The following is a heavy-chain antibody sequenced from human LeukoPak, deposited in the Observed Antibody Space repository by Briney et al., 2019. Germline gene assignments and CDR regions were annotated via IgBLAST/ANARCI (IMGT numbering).Heavy chain of an antibody. V-gene: IGHV4-4*07. CDR3: ARERTSCTNGVCRTPRWFDP. D-gene: IGHD2-8*01. Sequence: PSETLSLTCTVSGGSISSYYWSWIRQPAGKGLEWIGHIYISGTTNYSPSLKSRVTMSVDTSKNQFSLKLSSVTAADTAVYYCARERTSCTNGVCRTPRWFDPWGQGTLVTVSS. CDR2: IYISGTT. CDR1: GGSISSYY. J-gene: IGHJ5*02.